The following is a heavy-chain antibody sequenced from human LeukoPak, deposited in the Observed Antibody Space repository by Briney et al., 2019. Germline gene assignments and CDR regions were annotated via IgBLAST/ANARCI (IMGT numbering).Heavy chain of an antibody. CDR2: ISAYNGNT. CDR1: GYTFTSYY. D-gene: IGHD3-10*01. CDR3: ARDLGGYYYGSGSYWSYYYYYMDV. J-gene: IGHJ6*03. Sequence: ASVKVSCKASGYTFTSYYMHWVRQAPGQGLEWMGWISAYNGNTNYAQKLQGRVTMTTDTSTSTAYMELRSLRSDDTAVYYCARDLGGYYYGSGSYWSYYYYYMDVWGEGTTVTISS. V-gene: IGHV1-18*04.